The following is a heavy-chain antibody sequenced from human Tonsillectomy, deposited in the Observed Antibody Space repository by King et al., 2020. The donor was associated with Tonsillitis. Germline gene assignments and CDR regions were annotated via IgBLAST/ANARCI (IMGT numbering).Heavy chain of an antibody. CDR1: GFTFTSYG. D-gene: IGHD6-13*01. CDR2: IRYDGSNK. Sequence: GQLVQSGGGVVQPGGSLRLSCAVSGFTFTSYGMHWVRQAPGKGLELVAFIRYDGSNKYYVDSAKGRFTISRDNSKNTLYLEMNSLRVEDTALYYCAKDLGVKQQLGSPPDYWGQGTLVTVSS. V-gene: IGHV3-30*02. CDR3: AKDLGVKQQLGSPPDY. J-gene: IGHJ4*02.